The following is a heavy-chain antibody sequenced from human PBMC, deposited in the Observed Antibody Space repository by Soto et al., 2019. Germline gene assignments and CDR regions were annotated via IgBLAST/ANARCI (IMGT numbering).Heavy chain of an antibody. Sequence: QVQLVQSGAEVKKPGASVKVSCKASGYTFTTYGISWVRQAPGQGLEWMGWINTYNGNTNFAQSLQGRVTLTADTSTSTAYMELGSLRADATAVYYCARDEKAVTTWGWFDPWGQGTLVTVSS. CDR1: GYTFTTYG. CDR3: ARDEKAVTTWGWFDP. V-gene: IGHV1-18*01. J-gene: IGHJ5*02. D-gene: IGHD4-17*01. CDR2: INTYNGNT.